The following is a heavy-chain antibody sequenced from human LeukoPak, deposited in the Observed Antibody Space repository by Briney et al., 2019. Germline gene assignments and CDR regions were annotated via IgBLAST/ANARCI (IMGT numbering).Heavy chain of an antibody. V-gene: IGHV3-30*04. D-gene: IGHD6-6*01. CDR3: AKSYSSSSFGAFDI. J-gene: IGHJ3*02. CDR2: ISYDGSNR. Sequence: GGSLRLSCAASGFTFSSYAMHWVRQAPGKGLEWVAVISYDGSNRYYADSVKGRFTISRDNSKNTLYLQMNSLRAEDTAVYYCAKSYSSSSFGAFDIWGQGTMVTVSS. CDR1: GFTFSSYA.